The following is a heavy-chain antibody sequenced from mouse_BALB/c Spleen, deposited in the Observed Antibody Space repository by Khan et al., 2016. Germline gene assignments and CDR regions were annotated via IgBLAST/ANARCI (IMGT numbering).Heavy chain of an antibody. CDR1: GYTFTRYW. CDR3: ASHYGSYFDY. V-gene: IGHV1-87*01. D-gene: IGHD2-1*01. CDR2: IYPGDGDT. Sequence: QVRLHQSGAELARPGASVKLSCKASGYTFTRYWMQWVKQRPGQGLEWIGAIYPGDGDTKYTQKFKGKATLTADKSSSTAYMEISSLASEDSAVYYCASHYGSYFDYWGQGTTLTVSS. J-gene: IGHJ2*01.